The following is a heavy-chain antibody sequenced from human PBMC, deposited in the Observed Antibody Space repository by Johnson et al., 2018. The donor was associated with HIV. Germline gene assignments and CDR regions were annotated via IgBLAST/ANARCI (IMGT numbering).Heavy chain of an antibody. V-gene: IGHV3-66*03. CDR3: ARGSRYTYDNDDAHLLHAFDI. D-gene: IGHD3-22*01. J-gene: IGHJ3*02. Sequence: VQLVESGGGLIQPGGSLRLSCAVSGFTVSSNYMSWVRQGPGKGLEWVSIIFSGDSTNYADPVKGRFSITRDSSKNTLYLQMNSLRAEDTAVYDCARGSRYTYDNDDAHLLHAFDIWGQGTVVTVSS. CDR2: IFSGDST. CDR1: GFTVSSNY.